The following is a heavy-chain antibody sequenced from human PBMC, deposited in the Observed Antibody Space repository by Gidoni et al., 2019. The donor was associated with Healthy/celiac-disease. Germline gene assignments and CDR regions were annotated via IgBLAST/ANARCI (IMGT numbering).Heavy chain of an antibody. CDR2: IDWDDDK. Sequence: QVTLRESGPALVKPTQTLTLTCTFSGFSLSTSGMRVSWIRQPPGKALEWLARIDWDDDKFYSTSLKTRLTISKDTSKNQVVLTMTNMDPVDTATYYCARSTIPYGDREGAFDIWGQGTMVTVSS. J-gene: IGHJ3*02. V-gene: IGHV2-70*04. CDR1: GFSLSTSGMR. D-gene: IGHD4-17*01. CDR3: ARSTIPYGDREGAFDI.